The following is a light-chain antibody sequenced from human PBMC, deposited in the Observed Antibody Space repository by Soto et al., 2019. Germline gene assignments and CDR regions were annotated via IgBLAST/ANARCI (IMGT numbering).Light chain of an antibody. J-gene: IGKJ5*01. CDR1: QSVSSY. CDR3: QQRSNWPS. Sequence: EIVLTQSPATLSLSPGERATLSCRASQSVSSYLAWYQQKPGQAPRLLIYDASNRATGIPARFSGSGSGTDFTHTISILEPEDFAVYYCQQRSNWPSFGQGTRLAIK. V-gene: IGKV3-11*01. CDR2: DAS.